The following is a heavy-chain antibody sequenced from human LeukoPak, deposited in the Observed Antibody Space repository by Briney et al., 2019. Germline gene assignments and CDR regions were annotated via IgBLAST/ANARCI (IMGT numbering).Heavy chain of an antibody. CDR1: GYTLTQLS. D-gene: IGHD6-19*01. J-gene: IGHJ6*01. CDR2: FDPEDGET. CDR3: ATPYSSGWPRGYYYYYGMDV. V-gene: IGHV1-24*01. Sequence: ASVTVSYKASGYTLTQLSMLWVRQAPGKGLEWMGGFDPEDGETIYAQKLQGRVTMTEDTSTDTAYMELSSLRSEDTAVYYCATPYSSGWPRGYYYYYGMDVWGQGTTVTVSS.